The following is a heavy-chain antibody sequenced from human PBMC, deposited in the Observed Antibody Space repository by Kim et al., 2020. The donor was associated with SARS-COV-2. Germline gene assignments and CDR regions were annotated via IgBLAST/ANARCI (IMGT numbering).Heavy chain of an antibody. CDR2: ISSSSSTI. CDR1: GFTFSSYS. CDR3: AACLTVVTSLDS. D-gene: IGHD2-21*02. J-gene: IGHJ3*01. Sequence: LSLTCAASGFTFSSYSMNWVRQAPGKGLEWVSYISSSSSTIYYADSVKGRFTISRDNAKNSLYLQMNSLRDEDTAVYYCAACLTVVTSLDSWGQGTM. V-gene: IGHV3-48*02.